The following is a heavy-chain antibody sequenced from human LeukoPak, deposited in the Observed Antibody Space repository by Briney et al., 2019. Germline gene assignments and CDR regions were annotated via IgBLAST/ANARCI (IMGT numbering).Heavy chain of an antibody. CDR1: GGSISSYY. CDR2: IYYSGGT. Sequence: SETLSLTCTVSGGSISSYYWTWIRQPPGKGLGLEWIGYIYYSGGTNYNPSLKSRVTISIDTSKNQVSLKLSSVTAADTAVYCCARGAYDILTGNFRYWYFDLWGRGTLVTVSS. V-gene: IGHV4-59*08. D-gene: IGHD3-9*01. CDR3: ARGAYDILTGNFRYWYFDL. J-gene: IGHJ2*01.